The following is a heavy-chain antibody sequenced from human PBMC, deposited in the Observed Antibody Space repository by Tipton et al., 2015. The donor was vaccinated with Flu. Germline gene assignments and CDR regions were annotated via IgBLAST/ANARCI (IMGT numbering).Heavy chain of an antibody. J-gene: IGHJ4*02. CDR2: IKQDGSDE. CDR1: GFTFSSYW. Sequence: SLRLSCAASGFTFSSYWMHWVRQAPGKGLEWVANIKQDGSDENYVDSVKGRFTISRDNAKNSLYLQMNSLRADDTAVYYCARQIGGGDCYWGQGALVTVSS. D-gene: IGHD2-21*01. V-gene: IGHV3-7*03. CDR3: ARQIGGGDCY.